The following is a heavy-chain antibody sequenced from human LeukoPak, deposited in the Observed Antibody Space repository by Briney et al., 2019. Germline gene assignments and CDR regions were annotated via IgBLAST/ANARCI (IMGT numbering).Heavy chain of an antibody. CDR2: ISSSSSYI. Sequence: GGSLRLSCAASGFTFSSYAMSWVRQAPGKGLEWVSSISSSSSYIYYADSVKGRFTISRDNAKNPLYLQMNSLRAEDTAVYYCAKNRPIAAAGCMDVWGQGTTVTVSS. CDR3: AKNRPIAAAGCMDV. J-gene: IGHJ6*02. V-gene: IGHV3-21*04. CDR1: GFTFSSYA. D-gene: IGHD6-13*01.